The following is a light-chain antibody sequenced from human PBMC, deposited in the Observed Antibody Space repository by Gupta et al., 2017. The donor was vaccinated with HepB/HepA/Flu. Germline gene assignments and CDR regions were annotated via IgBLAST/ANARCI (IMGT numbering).Light chain of an antibody. CDR1: QSLITY. Sequence: EIVLTQSPATLSLSPGDRATLSCRASQSLITYLAWYQQKPGQAPRLLIYDASNRATGIPARFSGSGSGTDFTLTISSLEPEDFAVYYCQQRSSWPPSFTFGPGTKVDIK. CDR3: QQRSSWPPSFT. V-gene: IGKV3-11*01. J-gene: IGKJ3*01. CDR2: DAS.